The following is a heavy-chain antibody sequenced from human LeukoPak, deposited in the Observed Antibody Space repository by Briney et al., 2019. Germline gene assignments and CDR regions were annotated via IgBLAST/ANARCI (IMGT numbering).Heavy chain of an antibody. V-gene: IGHV3-23*01. CDR2: ISGSGGST. CDR3: AKDRISSGWLNDAFDI. J-gene: IGHJ3*02. Sequence: GGSLRPSCAASGFTFSSYAMSWVRQAPGKGLEWVSAISGSGGSTDSADSVKGRFTISRDNSKNTLYLQMNSLRAEDTAVYYCAKDRISSGWLNDAFDIWGQGTMVTVSS. D-gene: IGHD6-19*01. CDR1: GFTFSSYA.